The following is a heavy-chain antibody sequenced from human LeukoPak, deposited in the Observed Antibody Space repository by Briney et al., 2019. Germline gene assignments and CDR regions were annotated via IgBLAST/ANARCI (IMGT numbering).Heavy chain of an antibody. CDR2: GHYSGST. Sequence: PSETLSLTCAVSGGSISGYYWSWSRQPPGKGLEWIGYGHYSGSTFYNPSLSSRVTLSVDTSTNQFSLNLRSVTAADTAVYYCARWGQHTALRVHAFDIWGQGTMVTVSS. CDR1: GGSISGYY. V-gene: IGHV4-59*01. D-gene: IGHD3-16*01. J-gene: IGHJ3*02. CDR3: ARWGQHTALRVHAFDI.